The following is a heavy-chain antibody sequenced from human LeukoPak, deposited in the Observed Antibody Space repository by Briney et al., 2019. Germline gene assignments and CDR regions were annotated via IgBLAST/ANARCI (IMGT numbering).Heavy chain of an antibody. Sequence: PGGSLRLSCAASGFTFSDYYMSWIRQAPGKGLEWVSYISSSGSTIYYADSVKGRFTISRDNAKNSLYLQMNSLRAEDTAVYYCVRAYCSSTSCYKTFDIWGQGTMVTVSS. J-gene: IGHJ3*02. CDR3: VRAYCSSTSCYKTFDI. D-gene: IGHD2-2*02. CDR2: ISSSGSTI. CDR1: GFTFSDYY. V-gene: IGHV3-11*01.